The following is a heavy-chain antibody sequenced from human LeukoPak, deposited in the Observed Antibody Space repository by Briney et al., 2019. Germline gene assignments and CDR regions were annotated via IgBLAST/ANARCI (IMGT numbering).Heavy chain of an antibody. D-gene: IGHD6-19*01. CDR3: ARGPNPGIAVAGYYYYGMDV. Sequence: PSETLSLTCTVSGGSISSYYWSWIRQPPGKGLEWIGYIYYSGSTNYNPSLKSRVTISVDTSKNQFSLKLSSVTAADTAVYYCARGPNPGIAVAGYYYYGMDVWGQGTTVTVSS. CDR1: GGSISSYY. V-gene: IGHV4-59*01. CDR2: IYYSGST. J-gene: IGHJ6*02.